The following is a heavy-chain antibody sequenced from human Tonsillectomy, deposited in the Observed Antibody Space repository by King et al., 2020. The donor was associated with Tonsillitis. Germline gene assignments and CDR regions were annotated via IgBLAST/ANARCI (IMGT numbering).Heavy chain of an antibody. V-gene: IGHV4-34*01. CDR1: GGSFSGYY. CDR3: AGPSLTSYGDYGY. D-gene: IGHD4-17*01. Sequence: VQLQQWGAGLLKPSETLSLTCAVYGGSFSGYYWSWIRQPPGKGLEWIGEINHSGSTNYNPSLKSRVTVSVDTSKIQFSLKLSSVTAADTAVYYCAGPSLTSYGDYGYWGQGTLVTVSS. CDR2: INHSGST. J-gene: IGHJ4*02.